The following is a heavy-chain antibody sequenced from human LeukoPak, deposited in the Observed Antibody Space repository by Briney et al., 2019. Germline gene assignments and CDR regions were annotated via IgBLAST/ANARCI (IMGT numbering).Heavy chain of an antibody. J-gene: IGHJ3*02. V-gene: IGHV5-51*01. CDR3: ARHDDLGPFDT. Sequence: GESLKISCKGSGYRFTSYWIAWVRQRPGKGLEWMGIIYPGDSDTRYSPSFRGQVTISADKSISTAYLQWSSLKASDTAMYYCARHDDLGPFDTWGQGTMVTVSS. CDR2: IYPGDSDT. D-gene: IGHD2-21*02. CDR1: GYRFTSYW.